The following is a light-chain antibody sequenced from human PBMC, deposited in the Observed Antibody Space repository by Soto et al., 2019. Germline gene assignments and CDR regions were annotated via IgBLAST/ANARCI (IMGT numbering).Light chain of an antibody. CDR1: SIDVGGYNY. CDR2: EVS. J-gene: IGLJ1*01. CDR3: SSYAVTNIFV. V-gene: IGLV2-8*01. Sequence: SVLTQPPSASGSPGQSVTISCTGTSIDVGGYNYASWYQQHPGKAPKVIIYEVSKRPSGVPDRFSGSKSGSTASLTVSGLQAEDEADYYCSSYAVTNIFVFXTGTKVTVL.